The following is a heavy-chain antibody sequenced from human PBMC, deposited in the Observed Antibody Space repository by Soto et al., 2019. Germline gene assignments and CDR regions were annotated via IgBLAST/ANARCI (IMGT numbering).Heavy chain of an antibody. D-gene: IGHD6-19*01. J-gene: IGHJ6*02. CDR2: IIPIFGTA. Sequence: QVQLVQSGAEVKKPGSSVKVSCKASGGTFSSYAISWVRQAPGQGLEWMGGIIPIFGTANYAQKFQGRVTITADESTSTAYMELSSLRSEDTAVYYCARDDPTSSSGWYGLSNGMDVWGQGTTVTVSS. CDR3: ARDDPTSSSGWYGLSNGMDV. CDR1: GGTFSSYA. V-gene: IGHV1-69*01.